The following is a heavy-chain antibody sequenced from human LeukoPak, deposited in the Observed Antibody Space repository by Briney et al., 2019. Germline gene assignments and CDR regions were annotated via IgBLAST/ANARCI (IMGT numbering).Heavy chain of an antibody. D-gene: IGHD5-18*01. V-gene: IGHV4-39*01. J-gene: IGHJ6*03. CDR2: IYYSGST. Sequence: SETLSLTCTVSGGSISSSSYYWGWIRQPPGKGLEWIGSIYYSGSTYYNPSLKSRVTISVDTSKNQFSLKLSSVTAADTAVYYCARGGTLNSYGYHYYYYYMDVWGKGTTVTVSS. CDR3: ARGGTLNSYGYHYYYYYMDV. CDR1: GGSISSSSYY.